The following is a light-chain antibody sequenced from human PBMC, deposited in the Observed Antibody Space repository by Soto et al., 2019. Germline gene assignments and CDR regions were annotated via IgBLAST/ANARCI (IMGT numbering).Light chain of an antibody. CDR1: SSNIGSNY. Sequence: QSVLTQPPSVSATPGQRVTISFSGSSSNIGSNYVYWYRQVPGSAPKVVIYRSRQRASGVPERFAGSKSGTSASLAISGLRSEDEADYYCAAWDDSLSGFWVFGEGTKVTVL. V-gene: IGLV1-47*01. J-gene: IGLJ3*02. CDR2: RSR. CDR3: AAWDDSLSGFWV.